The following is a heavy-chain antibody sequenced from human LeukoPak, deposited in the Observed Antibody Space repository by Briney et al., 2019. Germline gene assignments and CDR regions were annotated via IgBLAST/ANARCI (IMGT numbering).Heavy chain of an antibody. Sequence: GRSLRLSCTGSGFIFGEYAMSWFRQAPGKGLEWVCFIRSKAYGGTPDYAASVKGRFSISRDDSKSIAYLQMNSLKTEDTAVYYCTRNTDTALHFDYWGQGTLVTVSS. CDR1: GFIFGEYA. CDR2: IRSKAYGGTP. V-gene: IGHV3-49*03. D-gene: IGHD5-18*01. CDR3: TRNTDTALHFDY. J-gene: IGHJ4*02.